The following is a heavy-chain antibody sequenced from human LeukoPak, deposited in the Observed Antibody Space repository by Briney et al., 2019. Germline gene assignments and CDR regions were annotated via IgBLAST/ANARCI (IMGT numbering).Heavy chain of an antibody. CDR2: ISSSSTHI. D-gene: IGHD2-2*02. CDR3: ARGVVSPALRDY. V-gene: IGHV3-21*01. CDR1: GFTLSRYS. J-gene: IGHJ4*02. Sequence: GGSLRLSCAASGFTLSRYSMNWVRQAPGKGLEWISYISSSSTHIYYADSGKGRFTISRDNAKNSLYLQMDSLRAEDTAVYYCARGVVSPALRDYWGQGTLVTVSS.